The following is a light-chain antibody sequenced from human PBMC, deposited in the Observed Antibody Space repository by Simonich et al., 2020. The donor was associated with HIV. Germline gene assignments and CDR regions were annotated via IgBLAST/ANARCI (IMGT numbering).Light chain of an antibody. Sequence: IQVTQSPSSLSASVGDRVTITCRASQGISSAFAWYQQKPGKAPKLLIYDASSLESGVPSRFSGSGSGTDFTLTISSLQPEDFATYYCQQFNSYPQFTFGPGTKVDIK. CDR1: QGISSA. CDR2: DAS. V-gene: IGKV1-13*02. J-gene: IGKJ3*01. CDR3: QQFNSYPQFT.